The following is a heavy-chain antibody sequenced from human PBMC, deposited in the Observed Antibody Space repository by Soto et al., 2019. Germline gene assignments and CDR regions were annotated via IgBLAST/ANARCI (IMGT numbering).Heavy chain of an antibody. CDR3: ARHRLQWLVYFDY. CDR2: ISDRGTT. J-gene: IGHJ4*02. CDR1: GGSITTLNNY. Sequence: PSETLSLTCSVAGGSITTLNNYWGWVRQPPGKGLEWIGSISDRGTTFYNASLESRLSISLETSKNQFSLRLKSVTAADTALYFCARHRLQWLVYFDYWGQGIQVTVSS. D-gene: IGHD6-19*01. V-gene: IGHV4-39*01.